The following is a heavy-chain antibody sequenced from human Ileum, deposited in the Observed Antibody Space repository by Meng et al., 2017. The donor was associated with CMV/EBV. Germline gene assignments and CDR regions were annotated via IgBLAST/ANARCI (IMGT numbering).Heavy chain of an antibody. CDR3: ARDALSGSYFDY. Sequence: QVLLLQSGSELKKPGASVKVSCKTSGYTFTSNNIIWVRQAPGKGPEWMGWIDTNTGNPTYDPGFPGRFVFSMDTSVNTAYLQISSLKAQDTAVYSCARDALSGSYFDYWGQGSLVTVSS. V-gene: IGHV7-4-1*02. CDR1: GYTFTSNN. D-gene: IGHD1-26*01. J-gene: IGHJ4*02. CDR2: IDTNTGNP.